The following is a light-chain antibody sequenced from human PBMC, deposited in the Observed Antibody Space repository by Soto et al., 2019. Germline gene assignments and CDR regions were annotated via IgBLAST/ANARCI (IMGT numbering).Light chain of an antibody. CDR2: VPS. J-gene: IGKJ2*01. V-gene: IGKV3-15*01. Sequence: EIVMTQSPATLSVSPGERATLSCRASQSVSSTLAWYQQKPGQAPRLLIYVPSTRATRIPARFSGSGSGTKFTLTISSLQSEDFAVYYCQQYNNWPPRYTFGQGTKLEIK. CDR3: QQYNNWPPRYT. CDR1: QSVSST.